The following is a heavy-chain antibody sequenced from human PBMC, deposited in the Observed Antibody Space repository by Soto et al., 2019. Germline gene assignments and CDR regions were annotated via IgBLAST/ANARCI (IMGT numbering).Heavy chain of an antibody. V-gene: IGHV4-61*08. CDR3: ARSYITITTGYSDS. J-gene: IGHJ4*02. CDR1: GGSVRSGEYY. CDR2: SYYSGSA. D-gene: IGHD4-17*01. Sequence: TSETLSLTCTVSGGSVRSGEYYWSWIRQSPGKALEYIGHSYYSGSAKYNPSLRGRVTILVDRSKNQFSLFLTSVTAADTAVYFCARSYITITTGYSDSWGQGALVTVSS.